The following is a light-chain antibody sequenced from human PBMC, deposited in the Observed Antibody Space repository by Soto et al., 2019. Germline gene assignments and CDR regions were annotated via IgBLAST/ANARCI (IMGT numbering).Light chain of an antibody. CDR2: AAS. V-gene: IGKV1-39*01. CDR3: QQSYSTPWT. CDR1: QSISGY. Sequence: DIQMTQSPSSLSASVGDRFTITCRASQSISGYLNWYQQKPGKAPNLLIYAASTLQSGVPSRFSGGGSGTDFTLTISSLQPEDFATYYCQQSYSTPWTFGQGTKVDI. J-gene: IGKJ1*01.